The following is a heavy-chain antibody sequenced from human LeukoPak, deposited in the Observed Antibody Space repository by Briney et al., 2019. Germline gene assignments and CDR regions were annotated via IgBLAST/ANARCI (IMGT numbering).Heavy chain of an antibody. D-gene: IGHD6-13*01. J-gene: IGHJ4*02. CDR3: ARPVTGYSSSWHDY. CDR2: INPNSGGT. V-gene: IGHV1-2*02. CDR1: GYTFTGYY. Sequence: ASVKVSCKASGYTFTGYYMHWVRQAPGQGLEWMGWINPNSGGTNYAQKFQGRVTMTRDTSISTAYMELSRLRSDDTAVYYCARPVTGYSSSWHDYWGQGTLVTVSS.